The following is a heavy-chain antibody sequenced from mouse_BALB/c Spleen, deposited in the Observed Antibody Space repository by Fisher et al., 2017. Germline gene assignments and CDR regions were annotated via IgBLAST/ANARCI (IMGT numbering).Heavy chain of an antibody. D-gene: IGHD1-1*01. J-gene: IGHJ4*01. V-gene: IGHV1-9*01. Sequence: KFKGKATFTADTSSNTAYMQLSSLTSEDSAVYYCARSGYYGSSSLYAMDYWGQGTSVTVSS. CDR3: ARSGYYGSSSLYAMDY.